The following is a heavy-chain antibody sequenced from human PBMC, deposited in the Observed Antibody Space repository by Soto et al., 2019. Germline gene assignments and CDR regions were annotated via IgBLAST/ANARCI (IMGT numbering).Heavy chain of an antibody. CDR2: INHSGST. J-gene: IGHJ6*02. D-gene: IGHD3-10*01. V-gene: IGHV4-34*01. CDR1: GGSFSGYY. Sequence: PSETLSLTCAVYGGSFSGYYWSWIRQPPGKGLEWIGEINHSGSTTYNPSLKSRVTISEKTSKNQYSLKLSSVSAADTAVYYWARGYGSGSYYCYYCMDVWGQGTTVTVSS. CDR3: ARGYGSGSYYCYYCMDV.